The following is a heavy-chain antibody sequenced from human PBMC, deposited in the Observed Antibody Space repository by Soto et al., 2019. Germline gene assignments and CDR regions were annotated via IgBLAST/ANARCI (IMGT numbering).Heavy chain of an antibody. Sequence: GASVKVSCKASVYTFTSYDINWVRQATGQGLEWMGWMNPNSGNTGNAQKFQGRITMTRNTSISTAYMELSSLRSEVTAVYYCARSVEWLASFDYWGQGTLVTVSS. J-gene: IGHJ4*02. CDR2: MNPNSGNT. CDR1: VYTFTSYD. V-gene: IGHV1-8*01. CDR3: ARSVEWLASFDY. D-gene: IGHD6-19*01.